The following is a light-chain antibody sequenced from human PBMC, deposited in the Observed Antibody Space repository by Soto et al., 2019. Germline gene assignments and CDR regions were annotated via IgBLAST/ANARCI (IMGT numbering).Light chain of an antibody. Sequence: DIQMTQSPSTLSASIGDTVIITCRASQSINSWLAWYQQKPGKAPKLLIHKASTLESGVPSRFSGSESGTEFTLTISSLQPHDFATFYCQQYDRFPYTFGQGTKLEIK. CDR1: QSINSW. V-gene: IGKV1-5*03. CDR3: QQYDRFPYT. J-gene: IGKJ2*01. CDR2: KAS.